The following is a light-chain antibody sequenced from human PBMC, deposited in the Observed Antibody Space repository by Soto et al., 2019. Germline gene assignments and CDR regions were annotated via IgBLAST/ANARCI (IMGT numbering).Light chain of an antibody. J-gene: IGKJ4*01. CDR1: QDISSW. Sequence: DIRMTQSPSSVSASVGDRVTITCRASQDISSWLVWYQQKPGKAPNLLIYTASSLQTGVPSRFSGSGSGTDFTLTISSLQPEDFATYYCRQANSFLLTFGGGTKVEIK. V-gene: IGKV1-12*01. CDR2: TAS. CDR3: RQANSFLLT.